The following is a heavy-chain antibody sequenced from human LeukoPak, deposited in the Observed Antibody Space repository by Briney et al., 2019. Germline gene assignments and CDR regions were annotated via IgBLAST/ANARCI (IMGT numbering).Heavy chain of an antibody. CDR2: IKQDGSEK. J-gene: IGHJ4*02. CDR3: ARLIRPYFDY. V-gene: IGHV3-7*05. CDR1: GFTFSTYW. Sequence: GGSLRLSCVASGFTFSTYWMSWVRQAPGKGLEWVASIKQDGSEKYYVDSVKGRFTISRDNAKNSLYLQMNSLRAEDTAVYYCARLIRPYFDYWGQGTLVTVSS.